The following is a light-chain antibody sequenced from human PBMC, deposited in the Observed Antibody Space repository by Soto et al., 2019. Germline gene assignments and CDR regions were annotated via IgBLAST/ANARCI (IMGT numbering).Light chain of an antibody. CDR2: YSS. CDR3: QQYAASPIT. CDR1: QSVGRDY. J-gene: IGKJ5*01. V-gene: IGKV3-20*01. Sequence: DIVLTQSPGTLSLSPGERATLSCRASQSVGRDYLGWFQQRPGQPPRLLIRYSSIRAPGIPDRFSGSGSGTDFTLTISSLEPEDFAVYYCQQYAASPITFGQGTRLEIK.